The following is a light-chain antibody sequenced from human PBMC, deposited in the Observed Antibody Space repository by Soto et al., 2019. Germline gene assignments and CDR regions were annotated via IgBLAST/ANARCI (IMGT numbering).Light chain of an antibody. CDR3: SSYARTSNLAV. CDR1: SSDVGGYNH. V-gene: IGLV2-14*01. CDR2: EVS. J-gene: IGLJ2*01. Sequence: QSVLTQPASVSGSPGQSITISCTGTSSDVGGYNHVSWYQQHTGKGPKLLIYEVSHRPSGISDRFSASKSGNTASLTISGLRAEDEADYFCSSYARTSNLAVFGGGTKLTVL.